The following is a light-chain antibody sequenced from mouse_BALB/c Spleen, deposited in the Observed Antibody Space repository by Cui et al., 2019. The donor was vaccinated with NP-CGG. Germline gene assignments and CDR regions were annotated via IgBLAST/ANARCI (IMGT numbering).Light chain of an antibody. CDR2: GTN. CDR3: ALWYSNHWV. Sequence: QAVVTQESALTPSPGETVTLTCRTSTGAVTTSNYANWVQERPEHLFTGLIGGTNNRAPGVPARFSGSLIGDKAALTITGAQTEDEAVYFCALWYSNHWVFGGGTKLTVL. CDR1: TGAVTTSNY. J-gene: IGLJ1*01. V-gene: IGLV1*01.